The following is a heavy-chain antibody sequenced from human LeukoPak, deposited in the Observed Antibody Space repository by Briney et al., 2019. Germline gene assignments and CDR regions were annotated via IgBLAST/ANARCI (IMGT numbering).Heavy chain of an antibody. J-gene: IGHJ4*02. V-gene: IGHV4-34*01. D-gene: IGHD6-25*01. CDR1: GESFSGYY. Sequence: SETLSLTCAVYGESFSGYYWSWIRQSPGKGLEWIGEINHSGTTNYNPSLESRVTISVDTSKNQFSLKLSSVTAADAAVYYCGRGYSSGLYGYWGQGTLVTVSS. CDR3: GRGYSSGLYGY. CDR2: INHSGTT.